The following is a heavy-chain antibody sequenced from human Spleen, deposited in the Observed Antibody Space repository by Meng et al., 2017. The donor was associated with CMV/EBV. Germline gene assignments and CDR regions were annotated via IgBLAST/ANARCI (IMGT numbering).Heavy chain of an antibody. CDR1: GGSVSSGSYY. D-gene: IGHD3-9*01. CDR2: INHSGST. V-gene: IGHV4-39*07. J-gene: IGHJ3*02. Sequence: SETLSLTCTVSGGSVSSGSYYWSWIRQPPGKGLEWIGEINHSGSTNYNPSLKSRVTISVDTSKNQFSLKLSSVTAADTAVYYCARVRYSGAFDIWGQGTMVTVS. CDR3: ARVRYSGAFDI.